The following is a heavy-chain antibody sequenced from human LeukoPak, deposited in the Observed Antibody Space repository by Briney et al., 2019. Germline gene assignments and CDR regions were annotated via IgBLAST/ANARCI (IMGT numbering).Heavy chain of an antibody. Sequence: GRSLRLSCAASGFTFSSYGMHWVRQAPGKGLGGWAVIWSDGSNKYYADSVKGRFTISRDNSKNTLYLQMNNLRADDTAVYYCAKKGGDYGGNYFDYWGQGTLVTVSS. V-gene: IGHV3-33*06. CDR3: AKKGGDYGGNYFDY. CDR1: GFTFSSYG. D-gene: IGHD4-17*01. J-gene: IGHJ4*02. CDR2: IWSDGSNK.